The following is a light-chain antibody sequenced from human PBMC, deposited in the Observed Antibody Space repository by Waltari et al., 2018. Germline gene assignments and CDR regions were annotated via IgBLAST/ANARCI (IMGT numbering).Light chain of an antibody. J-gene: IGKJ1*01. V-gene: IGKV1-5*01. CDR2: DAS. CDR1: QSISNW. CDR3: QQYNSYWT. Sequence: DIQMTQSPSTLSAFVGDRVTITCRASQSISNWLAWYQQKPGKAPKLLIYDASTLEIGVPSRFSGSGSGTEFTLTISSLQPDDFATYYCQQYNSYWTFGQGTKVEIE.